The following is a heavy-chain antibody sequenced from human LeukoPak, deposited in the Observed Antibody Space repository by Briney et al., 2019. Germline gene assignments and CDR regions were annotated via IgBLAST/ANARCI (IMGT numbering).Heavy chain of an antibody. D-gene: IGHD4-23*01. V-gene: IGHV4-31*03. CDR3: ARDGTTVVTPFDY. J-gene: IGHJ4*02. CDR2: IYYSGST. Sequence: SQTLSLTCTVSGGSISSGGYYWSWIRQHPGKGLEWIGYIYYSGSTYYNPSLKSRVTISVDTSKNQFSLKLSSVTAADTAVYYCARDGTTVVTPFDYWGQGTLVTVSS. CDR1: GGSISSGGYY.